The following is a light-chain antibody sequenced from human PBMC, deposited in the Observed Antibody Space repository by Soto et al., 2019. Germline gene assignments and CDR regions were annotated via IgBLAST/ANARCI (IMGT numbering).Light chain of an antibody. CDR3: MQALQTPL. CDR1: QSLLNTNGYHY. CDR2: LGS. J-gene: IGKJ4*01. Sequence: IVVTQSPLSLPVTPGEPASISCRSSQSLLNTNGYHYLDWYLQKPGQSPQLLIYLGSNRASGVPDRFSGSGSGTDFTLKISRVEAEDVGVYYCMQALQTPLFGGGTKVDIK. V-gene: IGKV2-28*01.